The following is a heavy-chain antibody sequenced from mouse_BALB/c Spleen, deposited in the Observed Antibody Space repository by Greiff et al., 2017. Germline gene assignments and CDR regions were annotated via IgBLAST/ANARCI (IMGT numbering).Heavy chain of an antibody. CDR1: GFTFSSYT. J-gene: IGHJ4*01. D-gene: IGHD2-1*01. CDR3: TRGGNYDAMDY. CDR2: ISSGGSYT. Sequence: DVQLVESGGGLVKPGGSLKLSCAASGFTFSSYTMSWVRQTPEKRLEWVATISSGGSYTYYPDSVKGRFTISRDNAKNTLYLQMSSLKSEDTAMYYCTRGGNYDAMDYWGQGTSVTVSS. V-gene: IGHV5-6-4*01.